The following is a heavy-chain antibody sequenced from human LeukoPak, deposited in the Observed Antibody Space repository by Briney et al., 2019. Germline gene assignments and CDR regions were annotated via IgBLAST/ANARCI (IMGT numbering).Heavy chain of an antibody. CDR3: ARGGHGDYPDY. D-gene: IGHD4-17*01. CDR2: IHHSGRT. Sequence: SETLSLTCAVYGGSFSDYYWSWIRQPPGKGLERIGEIHHSGRTNYNPSLKSRVTISIDTSKKQFSVRLSSVTAADTAIYYCARGGHGDYPDYWGQGTLVTVSS. CDR1: GGSFSDYY. J-gene: IGHJ4*02. V-gene: IGHV4-34*01.